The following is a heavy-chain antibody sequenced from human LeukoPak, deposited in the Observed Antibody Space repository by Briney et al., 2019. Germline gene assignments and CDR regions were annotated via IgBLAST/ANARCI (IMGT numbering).Heavy chain of an antibody. J-gene: IGHJ4*02. CDR3: ARDQGDFWSGYSYFDY. V-gene: IGHV3-11*04. Sequence: GGSLRLSCAASGFTFSDYYMSWIRQAPGKGREWASYISSSGSTIYYADSVKGRFTISRDNAKNSLYLQMNSLRAEDMAVYYCARDQGDFWSGYSYFDYWGQGTLVTVSS. CDR2: ISSSGSTI. D-gene: IGHD3-3*01. CDR1: GFTFSDYY.